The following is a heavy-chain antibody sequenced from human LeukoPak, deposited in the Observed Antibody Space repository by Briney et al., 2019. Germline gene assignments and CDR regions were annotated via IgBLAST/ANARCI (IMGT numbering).Heavy chain of an antibody. CDR1: GCTFSSCT. Sequence: SVKVSCKASGCTFSSCTISWVRQAPGQGLEWMGRIIPILGIANYAQKFQGRVTITADKSTSTAYMELSSLRSEDTAVYYCARKSGYCTNGVCYHYFDYWGQGTLVTVSS. D-gene: IGHD2-8*01. CDR3: ARKSGYCTNGVCYHYFDY. CDR2: IIPILGIA. J-gene: IGHJ4*02. V-gene: IGHV1-69*02.